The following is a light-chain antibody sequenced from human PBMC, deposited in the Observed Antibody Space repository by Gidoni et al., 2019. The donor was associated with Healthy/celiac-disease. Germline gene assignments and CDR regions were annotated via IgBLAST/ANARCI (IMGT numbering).Light chain of an antibody. CDR2: DAS. V-gene: IGKV3-15*01. CDR1: QSISSN. Sequence: EIGMTHSPATLSVAPGEITTISCRASQSISSNLAWYQQYPGTAPRLLIYDASTRATGIPARFSGSGSGTEFTLTISSLQSEDFAVYYCQQYNNWTRGTFGQGTKVEIK. CDR3: QQYNNWTRGT. J-gene: IGKJ1*01.